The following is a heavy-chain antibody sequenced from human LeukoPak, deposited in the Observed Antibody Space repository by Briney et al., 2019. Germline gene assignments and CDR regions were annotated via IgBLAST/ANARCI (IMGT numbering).Heavy chain of an antibody. D-gene: IGHD3-22*01. CDR2: ISYDGSNK. CDR3: ARAMIVVSNQFDY. V-gene: IGHV3-30*04. Sequence: PGGSLRLSCAASGFTFSSYAMHWVRQAPGKGLEWVAVISYDGSNKYYADSVKGRFTISRDNSKNALYLQMNSLRAEDTAVYYCARAMIVVSNQFDYWGQGTLVTVSS. CDR1: GFTFSSYA. J-gene: IGHJ4*02.